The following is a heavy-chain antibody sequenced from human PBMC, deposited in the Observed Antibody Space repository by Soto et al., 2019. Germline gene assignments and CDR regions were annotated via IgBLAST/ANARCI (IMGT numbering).Heavy chain of an antibody. CDR1: GFTFSKYW. Sequence: PGGSVRVSYAASGFTFSKYWMRRVSQAPGKGLEWVANIKQDGSEKYYVESVKGRFTISRDNAKNSLYLQMNSLRAEDTAVYYCARDSHCSSTSCYVSFDYWGQGTLVTVSS. CDR2: IKQDGSEK. V-gene: IGHV3-7*01. J-gene: IGHJ4*02. CDR3: ARDSHCSSTSCYVSFDY. D-gene: IGHD2-2*01.